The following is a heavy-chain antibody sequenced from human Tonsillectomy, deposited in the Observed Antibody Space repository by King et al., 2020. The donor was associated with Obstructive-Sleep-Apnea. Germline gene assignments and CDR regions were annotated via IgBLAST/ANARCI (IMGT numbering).Heavy chain of an antibody. CDR1: GFTFSTYT. CDR3: AREYDMGASLDY. J-gene: IGHJ4*02. V-gene: IGHV3-30*04. CDR2: ISSDGSNK. D-gene: IGHD1-26*01. Sequence: VQLVESGGGMVQPGRSLRLSCAASGFTFSTYTIHWVRQAPGKGLEWVALISSDGSNKYCADSVKGRFTISRDNSKNTLYLQMNSRRAEDTALYYWAREYDMGASLDYWGQGTLVTVSS.